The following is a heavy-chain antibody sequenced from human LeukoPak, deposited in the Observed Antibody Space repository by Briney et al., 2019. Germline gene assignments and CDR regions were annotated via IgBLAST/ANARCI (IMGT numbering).Heavy chain of an antibody. CDR1: GFTFSSYS. J-gene: IGHJ6*02. D-gene: IGHD2-8*01. V-gene: IGHV3-21*04. CDR3: AVLHYYAMDV. CDR2: ISSSSGYI. Sequence: GGSLRLSCAASGFTFSSYSVNWVRQAPGKGLEWVSSISSSSGYIYYADSVKGRFTISRDNAKNSLYLQMNSLRGEDAALYYCAVLHYYAMDVWGQGTTVTVSS.